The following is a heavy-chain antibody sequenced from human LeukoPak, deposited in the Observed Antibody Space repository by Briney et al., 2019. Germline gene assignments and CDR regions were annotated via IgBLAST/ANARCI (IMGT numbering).Heavy chain of an antibody. D-gene: IGHD3-10*01. V-gene: IGHV4-38-2*02. CDR3: ARVRGSGKYYYYYMDV. CDR1: GYSMSSGYY. J-gene: IGHJ6*03. CDR2: INHSGST. Sequence: SETLSLTCTVSGYSMSSGYYWSWIRQPPGKGLEWIGEINHSGSTNYNPSLKSRVTISVDTSKNQFSLKLSSVTAADTAVYYCARVRGSGKYYYYYMDVWGKGTTVTISS.